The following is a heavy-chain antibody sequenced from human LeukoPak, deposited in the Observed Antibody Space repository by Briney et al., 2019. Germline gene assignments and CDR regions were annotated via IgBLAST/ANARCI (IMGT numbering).Heavy chain of an antibody. CDR3: ARNWGNLYFDL. V-gene: IGHV3-13*01. D-gene: IGHD3-16*01. J-gene: IGHJ2*01. CDR1: DSSFSSHG. CDR2: ISVNGDT. Sequence: PGGSLRLSCAAPDSSFSSHGMHWVRQAPGRGLEWVAGISVNGDTFHIDSVRGRFTISRENAKNSLYLQMNSLRVEDTALYCCARNWGNLYFDLWGRGTLVTVSS.